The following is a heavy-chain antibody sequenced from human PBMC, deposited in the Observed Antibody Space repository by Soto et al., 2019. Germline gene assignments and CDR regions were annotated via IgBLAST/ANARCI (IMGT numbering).Heavy chain of an antibody. CDR2: INPNSGGT. CDR3: ARDYGSSWMGRYYYYGMDV. J-gene: IGHJ6*02. D-gene: IGHD6-13*01. V-gene: IGHV1-2*04. CDR1: GYTFTGYY. Sequence: GASVKVSCKASGYTFTGYYMHWVRQAPRQGLEWMGWINPNSGGTNYAQKFQGWVTMTRDTSISTAYMELSRLRSDDTAVYYCARDYGSSWMGRYYYYGMDVWGQGTTVTVSS.